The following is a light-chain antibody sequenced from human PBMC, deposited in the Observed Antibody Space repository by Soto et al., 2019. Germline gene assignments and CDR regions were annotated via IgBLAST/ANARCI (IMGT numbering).Light chain of an antibody. CDR3: NSYAGSNIV. Sequence: QFALTQPPSASGSPGQSVTISWTGTSSDVGGYNYVSWYQQHPGKAPKLMIYEVSKRPSGVPDRFSGSKSGNTASLTVSGLQAEDEADYYCNSYAGSNIVFGTGTKVTVL. V-gene: IGLV2-8*01. CDR1: SSDVGGYNY. CDR2: EVS. J-gene: IGLJ1*01.